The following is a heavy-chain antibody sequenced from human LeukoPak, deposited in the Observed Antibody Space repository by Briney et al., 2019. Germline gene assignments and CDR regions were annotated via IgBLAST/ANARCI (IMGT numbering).Heavy chain of an antibody. V-gene: IGHV3-23*01. CDR3: ARHQYYDILTGSFDY. D-gene: IGHD3-9*01. Sequence: GSLRLSCAVSGITLSSYAMSWVRQAPGEGLELVSAISGSGGSTYYADSVKGRFTISRDNSKNTLYLQMNSLRAEDTAVYYCARHQYYDILTGSFDYWGQGTLVTVSS. J-gene: IGHJ4*02. CDR1: GITLSSYA. CDR2: ISGSGGST.